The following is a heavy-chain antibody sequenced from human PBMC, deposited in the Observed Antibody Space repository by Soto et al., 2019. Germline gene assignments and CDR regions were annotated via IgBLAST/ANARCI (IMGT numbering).Heavy chain of an antibody. CDR1: GGSFSGYC. V-gene: IGHV4-34*01. D-gene: IGHD6-13*01. J-gene: IGHJ4*02. Sequence: QVQLQQWGAGLLKPSETLSLTCAVYGGSFSGYCWSWIRQPPGKGLEWIGEITYSGSSNYNPSLKSRVTISVDTSKNQFSLKLNSVTAADTAVYYCARGRKGYSSSWCVVVDWGQGTLVTVSS. CDR2: ITYSGSS. CDR3: ARGRKGYSSSWCVVVD.